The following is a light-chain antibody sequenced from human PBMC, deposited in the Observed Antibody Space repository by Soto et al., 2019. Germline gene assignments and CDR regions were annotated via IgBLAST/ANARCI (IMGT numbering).Light chain of an antibody. V-gene: IGLV1-40*01. CDR2: GNN. J-gene: IGLJ2*01. CDR1: SSNIGAGYD. CDR3: QSFDSRLSGWV. Sequence: QSVLTQPPSVSGAPGQRVTISCTGSSSNIGAGYDVHWYQPLPGTAPKLLVHGNNDRPSGVPDRFSASKSGTSASLAITGLQVEDEADAYCQSFDSRLSGWVFGGGTKVTVL.